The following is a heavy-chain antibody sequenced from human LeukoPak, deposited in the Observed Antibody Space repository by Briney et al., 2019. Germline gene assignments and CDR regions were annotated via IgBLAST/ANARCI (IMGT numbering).Heavy chain of an antibody. V-gene: IGHV3-48*03. CDR2: ISSSGGTM. J-gene: IGHJ4*02. D-gene: IGHD6-13*01. CDR3: ATDHLGGSSWLLFDY. CDR1: GFTFSSYE. Sequence: GGSLRLSCAASGFTFSSYEMNWVRQAPGKGLEWVSYISSSGGTMYYADSVEGRFTISRDNAKNSLYLQMNSLRAEDTAVYYCATDHLGGSSWLLFDYWGQGTLVTVSS.